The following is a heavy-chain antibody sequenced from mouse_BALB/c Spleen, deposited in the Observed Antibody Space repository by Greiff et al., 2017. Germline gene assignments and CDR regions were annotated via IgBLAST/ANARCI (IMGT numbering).Heavy chain of an antibody. CDR2: ISNGGGST. V-gene: IGHV5-12-2*01. CDR3: ARLYYVDY. Sequence: EVQGVESGGGLVQPGGSLKLSCAASGFTFSSYTMSWVRQTPEKRLEWVAYISNGGGSTYYPDTVKGRFTISRDNAKNTLYLQMSSLKSEDTAMYYCARLYYVDYWGQGTSVTVSS. D-gene: IGHD1-1*01. J-gene: IGHJ4*01. CDR1: GFTFSSYT.